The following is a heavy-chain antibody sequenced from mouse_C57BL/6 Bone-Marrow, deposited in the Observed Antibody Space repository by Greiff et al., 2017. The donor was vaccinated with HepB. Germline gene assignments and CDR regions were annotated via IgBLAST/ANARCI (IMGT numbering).Heavy chain of an antibody. CDR3: AGRLLGAMDY. D-gene: IGHD2-3*01. CDR2: IYPRSGNT. J-gene: IGHJ4*01. CDR1: GYTFTSYG. V-gene: IGHV1-81*01. Sequence: VQLQQSGAELARPGASVKLSCKASGYTFTSYGISWVKQRTGQGLEWIGEIYPRSGNTYYNEKFKGKATLTADKSSSTAYMQLNSLTSEDSAVYYCAGRLLGAMDYWGQGTSVTVSS.